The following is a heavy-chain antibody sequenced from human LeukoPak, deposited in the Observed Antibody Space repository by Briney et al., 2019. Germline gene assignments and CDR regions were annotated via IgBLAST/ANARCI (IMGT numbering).Heavy chain of an antibody. Sequence: SETLSLTCTVSGGSISSYYWSWIRQPPGKGLEWIGYIYYSGSTNYNPSLKSRVTISVDTSKYQFSLKLSSVTAADTAVYYCARDRTTPFGRAFDIWGQGTMVTVSS. CDR3: ARDRTTPFGRAFDI. V-gene: IGHV4-59*01. CDR2: IYYSGST. J-gene: IGHJ3*02. CDR1: GGSISSYY. D-gene: IGHD4-11*01.